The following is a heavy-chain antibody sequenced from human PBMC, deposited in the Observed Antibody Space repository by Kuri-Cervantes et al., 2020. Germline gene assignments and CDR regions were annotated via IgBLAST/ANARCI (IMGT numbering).Heavy chain of an antibody. J-gene: IGHJ4*02. D-gene: IGHD3-10*01. CDR2: ISGSGGST. CDR3: TRSTGLGNYARADY. V-gene: IGHV3-23*01. CDR1: GFTFSSYA. Sequence: GESLKISCAASGFTFSSYAMSWVRQAPGKGLEWVSAISGSGGSTYYADSVKGRFTISRDNSKNTLYLQMDSLRAEDTAVYYCTRSTGLGNYARADYWGQGTLVTVSS.